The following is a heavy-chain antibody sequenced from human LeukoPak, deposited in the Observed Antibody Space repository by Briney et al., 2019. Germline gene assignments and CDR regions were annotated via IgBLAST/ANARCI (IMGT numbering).Heavy chain of an antibody. CDR1: GFTFSSYA. CDR3: AKDIGIGYYYGMDV. Sequence: GGSLRLSCAASGFTFSSYAMSWVRQAPGKGLEWVSAISGSGGSTYYADSVKGRFTISRDNAKNSLYLQMNGLRAEDTALYYCAKDIGIGYYYGMDVWGQGTTVTVSS. J-gene: IGHJ6*02. V-gene: IGHV3-23*01. CDR2: ISGSGGST. D-gene: IGHD3-10*01.